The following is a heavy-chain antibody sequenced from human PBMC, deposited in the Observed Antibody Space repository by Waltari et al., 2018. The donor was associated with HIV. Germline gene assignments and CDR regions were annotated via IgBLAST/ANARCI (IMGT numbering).Heavy chain of an antibody. J-gene: IGHJ1*01. Sequence: EVQLVESGGGLVQPGGSLRPSCAASGFTCSSYWMHWFRQAPGKGLVWVSRINSDGSITSHADSVKGRFTISRDNARNTLYLQMNSLGAEDTAMYYCAKGGTSGYTFGFGRWGQGTLVTVSS. D-gene: IGHD5-18*01. V-gene: IGHV3-74*01. CDR1: GFTCSSYW. CDR2: INSDGSIT. CDR3: AKGGTSGYTFGFGR.